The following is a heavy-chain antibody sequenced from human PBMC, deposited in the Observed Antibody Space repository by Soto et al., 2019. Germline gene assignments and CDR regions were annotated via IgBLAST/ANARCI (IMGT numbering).Heavy chain of an antibody. Sequence: GGSLRLSCAASGFTFSNYGMHWVRQAPGKGLEWVAIIWYDGSNDYYVDSVKGRFTISRDNSKNTLSLQMNSLRAEDTAVYYCARDRWEFQLFYYGLDVWGQGTTVTVSS. V-gene: IGHV3-33*01. D-gene: IGHD1-26*01. CDR2: IWYDGSND. J-gene: IGHJ6*02. CDR3: ARDRWEFQLFYYGLDV. CDR1: GFTFSNYG.